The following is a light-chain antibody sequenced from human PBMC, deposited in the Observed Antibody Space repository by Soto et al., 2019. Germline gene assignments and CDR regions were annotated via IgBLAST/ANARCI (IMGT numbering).Light chain of an antibody. J-gene: IGKJ1*01. V-gene: IGKV1-5*03. CDR3: QDYSTDSRT. Sequence: DIQMTQSPSTLSASVGDRVSITCRASQAISSWLAWYQQKPGKAPKPLIYKASTLESGVPSRFSGSGSGTEFTLTISSLQPEDFATDYCQDYSTDSRTFGQGTRVEIK. CDR2: KAS. CDR1: QAISSW.